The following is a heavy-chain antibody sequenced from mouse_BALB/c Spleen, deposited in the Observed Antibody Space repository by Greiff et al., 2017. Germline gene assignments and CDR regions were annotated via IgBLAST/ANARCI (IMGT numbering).Heavy chain of an antibody. CDR3: ARDRYDGGVYFDY. CDR1: GYTFTDYA. Sequence: VKLMESGAELVRPGVSVKISCKGSGYTFTDYAMHWVKQSHAKSLEWIGVISTYYGDASYNQKFKGKATMTVDKSSSTAYMELARLTSEDSAIYYCARDRYDGGVYFDYWGQGTTLTVSS. CDR2: ISTYYGDA. J-gene: IGHJ2*01. D-gene: IGHD2-14*01. V-gene: IGHV1S137*01.